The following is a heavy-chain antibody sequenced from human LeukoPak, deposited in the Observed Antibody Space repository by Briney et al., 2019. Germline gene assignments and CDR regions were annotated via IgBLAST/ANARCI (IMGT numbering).Heavy chain of an antibody. CDR2: IYYSGST. Sequence: PSETLSLTCTVSGGSISSGGYYWSWIRQHPGKGLEWIGYIYYSGSTYYNPSLKSRVTISVDTSKNQFSLKLSSVTAADTAVYYCASLVWFEELLYPNWYFDLWGRGTLVTVSS. D-gene: IGHD3-10*01. V-gene: IGHV4-31*03. CDR3: ASLVWFEELLYPNWYFDL. J-gene: IGHJ2*01. CDR1: GGSISSGGYY.